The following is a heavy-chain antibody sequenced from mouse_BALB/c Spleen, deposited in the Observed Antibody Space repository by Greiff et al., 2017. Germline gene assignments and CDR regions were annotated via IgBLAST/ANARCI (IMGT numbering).Heavy chain of an antibody. Sequence: EVQLQESGGGLVKPGGSLKLSCAASGFTFSSYAMSWVRQSPEKRLEWVAEISSGGSYTYYPDTVTGRFTISRDNAKNTLYLEMSSLRSEDTAMYYCARDGDGSSYYAMDYWGQGTSVTVSS. V-gene: IGHV5-9-4*01. J-gene: IGHJ4*01. CDR2: ISSGGSYT. CDR3: ARDGDGSSYYAMDY. CDR1: GFTFSSYA. D-gene: IGHD1-1*01.